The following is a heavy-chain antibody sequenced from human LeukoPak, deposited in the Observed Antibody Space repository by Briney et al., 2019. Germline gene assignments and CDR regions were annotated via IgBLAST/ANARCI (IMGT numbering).Heavy chain of an antibody. J-gene: IGHJ3*02. Sequence: GGSLRLSCAASGFTFSSSAMSWVRQAPGKGLEWVAVISYDGSNKYYADSVKGRFTISRDNSKNTLYLQMNSLRAEDTAVYYCAKDGGGDSSGYYYPDAFDIWGQGTMVTVSS. D-gene: IGHD3-22*01. CDR2: ISYDGSNK. CDR3: AKDGGGDSSGYYYPDAFDI. V-gene: IGHV3-30*04. CDR1: GFTFSSSA.